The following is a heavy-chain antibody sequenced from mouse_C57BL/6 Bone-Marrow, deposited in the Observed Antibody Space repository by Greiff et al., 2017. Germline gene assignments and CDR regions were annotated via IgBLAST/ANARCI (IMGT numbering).Heavy chain of an antibody. CDR2: INPNNGGT. D-gene: IGHD1-1*01. Sequence: EVMLVESGPELVKPGASVKIPCKASGYTFTDYNMDWVKQSHGKSLEWIGDINPNNGGTIYNQKFKGKATLTVDKSSSTAYMELRSLTSEDTAVYYCARGYYGSSYGYYAMDYWGQGTSVTVSS. J-gene: IGHJ4*01. CDR1: GYTFTDYN. V-gene: IGHV1-18*01. CDR3: ARGYYGSSYGYYAMDY.